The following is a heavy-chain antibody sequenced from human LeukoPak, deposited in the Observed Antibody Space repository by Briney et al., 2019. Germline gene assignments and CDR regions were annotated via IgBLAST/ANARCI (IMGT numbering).Heavy chain of an antibody. Sequence: GGSLRLSCAASGFTFSSYWMSWVRQAPGKGLEWVANIKQDGSEKYHVDSVKGRFTISRDNAKNLLFLQMNSLRAEDTAVYYCARGGRYSSTAVFDYWGQGTLVTVSS. CDR3: ARGGRYSSTAVFDY. CDR2: IKQDGSEK. CDR1: GFTFSSYW. D-gene: IGHD6-13*01. J-gene: IGHJ4*02. V-gene: IGHV3-7*01.